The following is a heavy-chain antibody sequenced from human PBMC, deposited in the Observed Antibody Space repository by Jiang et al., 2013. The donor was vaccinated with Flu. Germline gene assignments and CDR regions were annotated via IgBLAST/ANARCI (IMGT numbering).Heavy chain of an antibody. Sequence: GGSLRLSCEASGFAFSSYWMDWVRQAPGKGLEWVATIKKDESEKYYVDSVKGRFTISRDNAKNSLYLQMNSLRAEDTAVYYCVNIWESGYRGQGTLVTVSS. CDR2: IKKDESEK. CDR3: VNIWESGY. J-gene: IGHJ4*02. CDR1: GFAFSSYW. D-gene: IGHD1-26*01. V-gene: IGHV3-7*03.